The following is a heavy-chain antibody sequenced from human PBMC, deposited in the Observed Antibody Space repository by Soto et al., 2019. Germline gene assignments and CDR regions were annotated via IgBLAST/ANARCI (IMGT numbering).Heavy chain of an antibody. CDR3: ARVNFWSSTTRWFDP. Sequence: ASVKVSCKASGYTFTSYCISWVRQAPGQGLEWMGWISAYNGNTNYAQKLQGRVTMTTDTSTSTAYMELRSLRSDDTAVYYCARVNFWSSTTRWFDPWGQGTLVTVSS. J-gene: IGHJ5*02. CDR2: ISAYNGNT. D-gene: IGHD3-3*01. V-gene: IGHV1-18*01. CDR1: GYTFTSYC.